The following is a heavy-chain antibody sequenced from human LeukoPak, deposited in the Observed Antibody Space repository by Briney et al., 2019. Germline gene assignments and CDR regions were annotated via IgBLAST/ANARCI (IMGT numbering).Heavy chain of an antibody. V-gene: IGHV3-7*03. D-gene: IGHD3-16*01. Sequence: GGSLRLPCAASGLTFSNYWMDWVRQAPGKGLEWVANIKQDGSEKNYVDSVKGRFIISRDNAKNSLYLQMNTLRADDTAVYYCARDGFGTGSNWGQGTLVTVSS. CDR3: ARDGFGTGSN. J-gene: IGHJ4*02. CDR1: GLTFSNYW. CDR2: IKQDGSEK.